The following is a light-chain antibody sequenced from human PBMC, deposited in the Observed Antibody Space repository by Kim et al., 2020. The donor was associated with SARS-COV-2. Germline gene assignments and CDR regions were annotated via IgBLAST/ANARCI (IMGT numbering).Light chain of an antibody. V-gene: IGKV3-15*01. CDR2: GAS. Sequence: EIVMTQSPVTLSVSPGERATLSCRASQSVSSNLAWYQQKPGQAPRLLIYGASTRATAIPARFSGSGSGTEFTLTISSLQSEDFAVYYCQQYDIWPANTFGQGTKLEI. CDR3: QQYDIWPANT. CDR1: QSVSSN. J-gene: IGKJ2*01.